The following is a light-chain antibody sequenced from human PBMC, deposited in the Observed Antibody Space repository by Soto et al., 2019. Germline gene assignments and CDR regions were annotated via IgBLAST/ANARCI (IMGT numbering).Light chain of an antibody. CDR3: SSYTSSSTHNYV. V-gene: IGLV2-14*01. CDR1: SSDVGGYHY. J-gene: IGLJ1*01. CDR2: DVS. Sequence: QSALTQPASVSGSPGQSITISCTGSSSDVGGYHYVSWYQQHPGKAPKLMIYDVSNRPSGVSNRFSGSKSGNTASLTISGLQAEVEADYYCSSYTSSSTHNYVFGTGTKLTVL.